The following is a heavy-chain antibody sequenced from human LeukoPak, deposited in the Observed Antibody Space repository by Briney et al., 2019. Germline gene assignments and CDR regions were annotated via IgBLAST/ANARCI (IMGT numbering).Heavy chain of an antibody. CDR2: ISAYNGNT. Sequence: ASVKVSCKASGYIFTSYGISWVRQAPGQGLEWMGWISAYNGNTNYAQKLQGRVTMTTDTSTSTAYMELRSLRSDDTAVYYCARAYDSSGYYPNNWFDPWGQGTLVTVSS. V-gene: IGHV1-18*01. D-gene: IGHD3-22*01. CDR1: GYIFTSYG. J-gene: IGHJ5*02. CDR3: ARAYDSSGYYPNNWFDP.